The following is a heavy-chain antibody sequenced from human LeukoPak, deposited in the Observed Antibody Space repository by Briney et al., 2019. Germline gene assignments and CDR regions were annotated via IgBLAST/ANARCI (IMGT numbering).Heavy chain of an antibody. D-gene: IGHD2-15*01. Sequence: ASVKVSCKASGYTFTSFGISWVRQAPGQGLEWLGWISAYNGNTKSAQKFQGRVTMTRDTSISTAYMELSRLRSDDTAVYYCARAGKTYCSGGSCYPQYYYYGMDVWGQGTTVTVSS. CDR2: ISAYNGNT. CDR3: ARAGKTYCSGGSCYPQYYYYGMDV. J-gene: IGHJ6*02. CDR1: GYTFTSFG. V-gene: IGHV1-18*01.